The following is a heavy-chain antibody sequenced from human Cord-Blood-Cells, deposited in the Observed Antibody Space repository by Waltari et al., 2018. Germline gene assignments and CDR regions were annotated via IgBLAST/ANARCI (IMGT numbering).Heavy chain of an antibody. D-gene: IGHD1-26*01. J-gene: IGHJ5*02. CDR1: VFTFSGSA. Sequence: EVQLVESGGGLVQPGGSLKLSCAASVFTFSGSALHWFRQASGKGLGWVGRIRSKANSYATAYAASGKGRFTISRDDSKNTAYLQMNSLKTEDTAVYYCTSAGATKALGPWGQGTLVTVSS. V-gene: IGHV3-73*02. CDR3: TSAGATKALGP. CDR2: IRSKANSYAT.